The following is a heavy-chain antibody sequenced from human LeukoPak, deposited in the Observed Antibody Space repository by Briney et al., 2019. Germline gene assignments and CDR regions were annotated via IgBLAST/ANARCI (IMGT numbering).Heavy chain of an antibody. CDR2: IKQDGSEK. CDR1: GFTFSSYW. Sequence: PGGSLRLSCAASGFTFSSYWMSWVRQAPGKGLEWVANIKQDGSEKYYVDSVKGRFTISRDNAKNTLYLQMNSLRAEDTAVYYCARVPYDYVWGSYRPSYYFDYWGQGTLVTVSS. D-gene: IGHD3-16*02. V-gene: IGHV3-7*03. J-gene: IGHJ4*02. CDR3: ARVPYDYVWGSYRPSYYFDY.